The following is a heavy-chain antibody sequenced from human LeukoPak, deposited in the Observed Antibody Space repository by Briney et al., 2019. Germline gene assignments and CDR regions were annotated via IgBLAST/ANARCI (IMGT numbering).Heavy chain of an antibody. CDR2: ISSSSSYI. V-gene: IGHV3-21*01. D-gene: IGHD1-26*01. Sequence: GGSLRLSCATSGFTFSSYSINWVRQAPGKGLEWVSSISSSSSYIYYADSVKGRFTISRDNAKNSLYLQMNSLRAEDTAVYYCARDWSWGVFIPFDYWGQGTLVTVSS. CDR1: GFTFSSYS. J-gene: IGHJ4*02. CDR3: ARDWSWGVFIPFDY.